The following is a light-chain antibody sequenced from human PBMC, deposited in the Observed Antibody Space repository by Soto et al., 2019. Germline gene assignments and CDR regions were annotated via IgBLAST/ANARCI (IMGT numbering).Light chain of an antibody. Sequence: QSALTQPRSVSGSPGQSVTISCTGTSSDVGGYNYVSWYQQHPGKAPKLMIYDVSKRPSGVPDRFSASKFGNTASLTISGFQADDEADYYCCSNAGSDSVVFGGGTKLTVL. CDR3: CSNAGSDSVV. CDR2: DVS. V-gene: IGLV2-11*01. J-gene: IGLJ2*01. CDR1: SSDVGGYNY.